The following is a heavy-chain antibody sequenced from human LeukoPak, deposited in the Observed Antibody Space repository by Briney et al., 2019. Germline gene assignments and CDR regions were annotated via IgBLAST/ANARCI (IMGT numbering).Heavy chain of an antibody. CDR1: GFTFSSYG. J-gene: IGHJ5*02. Sequence: GGTLRLSCAASGFTFSSYGMSWVRQAPGKGLEWVSAISGSGGSTYYADSVKGRFTISRDNSKNTLYLQMNSLRAEDTAVYYCAKGLSGAEVDWFDPWGQGTLVTVSS. CDR3: AKGLSGAEVDWFDP. D-gene: IGHD1-26*01. CDR2: ISGSGGST. V-gene: IGHV3-23*01.